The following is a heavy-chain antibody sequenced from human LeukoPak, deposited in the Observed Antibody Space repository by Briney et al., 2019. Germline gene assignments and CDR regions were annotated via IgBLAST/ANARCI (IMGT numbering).Heavy chain of an antibody. Sequence: ASVRVSCKASGYTFISYAISWVRQAPGQGLEWMGWIVTYNGNTYYAQNLQGRVTMTTDTSTSTAYMELRSLRSDDTAVYYCAKTTVTSEDYFYYYMDVWGKGTTVTVSS. D-gene: IGHD4-17*01. J-gene: IGHJ6*03. CDR3: AKTTVTSEDYFYYYMDV. CDR1: GYTFISYA. CDR2: IVTYNGNT. V-gene: IGHV1-18*01.